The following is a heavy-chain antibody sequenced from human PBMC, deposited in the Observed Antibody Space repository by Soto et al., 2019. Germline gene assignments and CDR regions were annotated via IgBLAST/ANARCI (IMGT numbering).Heavy chain of an antibody. D-gene: IGHD3-10*01. CDR2: IYPDDSDT. CDR3: ARALYVSKNYFNPHAY. J-gene: IGHJ4*02. CDR1: GFSFTDYW. V-gene: IGHV5-51*01. Sequence: GESLKISCKGSGFSFTDYWIAWVRQMPGKGLEWMGIIYPDDSDTRYSPSFQGQATISADKSISTAYLQWSSLEASDTAIYYCARALYVSKNYFNPHAYWGQGTLVTVSS.